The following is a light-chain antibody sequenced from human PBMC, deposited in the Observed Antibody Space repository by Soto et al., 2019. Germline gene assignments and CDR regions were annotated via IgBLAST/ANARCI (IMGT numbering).Light chain of an antibody. V-gene: IGLV2-14*01. CDR1: SSDVGAYKY. CDR3: SSYTTYSTVV. J-gene: IGLJ2*01. CDR2: EVN. Sequence: QSVLTQPASVSGSPGQSITISCTGTSSDVGAYKYVYWYQQHPDKAPRLMIYEVNNRPSGVSSRFSGSKSGNTASLTISGLRAEDEADYYCSSYTTYSTVVFGGGTKLTVL.